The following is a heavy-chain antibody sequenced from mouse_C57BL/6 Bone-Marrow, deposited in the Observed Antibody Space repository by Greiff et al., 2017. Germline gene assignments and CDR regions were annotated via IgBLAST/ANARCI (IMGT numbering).Heavy chain of an antibody. V-gene: IGHV1-9*01. J-gene: IGHJ1*03. D-gene: IGHD1-1*01. CDR3: YYYGSSYGWYFEV. CDR2: ILPGSGST. CDR1: GYTFTGYW. Sequence: QVQLKESGAELMKPGASVKLSCKATGYTFTGYWIEWVKQRPGHGLEWIGEILPGSGSTNYNEKFKGKATFTADTSSNTAYMQRSSLTTEDSAIYDGYYYGSSYGWYFEVWGTGTTVTVSS.